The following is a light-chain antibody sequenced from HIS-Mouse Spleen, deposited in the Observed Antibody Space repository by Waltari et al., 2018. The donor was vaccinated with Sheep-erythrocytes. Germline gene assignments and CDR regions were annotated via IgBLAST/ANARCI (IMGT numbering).Light chain of an antibody. Sequence: EIVLTQSPATLSLSPGERATLSCRASQSVSSSYLAWYQQKPGQAPRLLIYGASSRATGIPDRCSGSGSGTDFTLTISRLEPEDFAVYYCQQYGSSPTFGQGTKLEIK. V-gene: IGKV3-20*01. J-gene: IGKJ2*01. CDR1: QSVSSSY. CDR2: GAS. CDR3: QQYGSSPT.